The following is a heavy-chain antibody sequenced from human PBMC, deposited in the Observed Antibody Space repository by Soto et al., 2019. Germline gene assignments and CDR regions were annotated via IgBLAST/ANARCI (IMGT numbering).Heavy chain of an antibody. CDR2: ISVGSGYI. J-gene: IGHJ4*02. CDR3: ARFHPESLFPEYYFEY. D-gene: IGHD3-10*01. CDR1: GFIFSNYN. V-gene: IGHV3-21*01. Sequence: EVQLVESGGGLVKPGESLRLSCAVSGFIFSNYNMSWVRQAPGKGLEWVSSISVGSGYIYYADSVKGRFTISRDNAKNSLYLQMNSLRAEDTAVYYCARFHPESLFPEYYFEYWGQGTLVTVSS.